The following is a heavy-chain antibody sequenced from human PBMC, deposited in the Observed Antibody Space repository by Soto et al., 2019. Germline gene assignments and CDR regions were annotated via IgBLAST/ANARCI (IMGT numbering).Heavy chain of an antibody. CDR3: ARAQEPSTLYYDYYYMDV. V-gene: IGHV1-46*03. CDR1: GYTFTSYY. CDR2: INPSGGST. J-gene: IGHJ6*03. Sequence: QVQLVQSGAEVKKPGASVTVSCKASGYTFTSYYIHWVRQAPGQGLEWMGIINPSGGSTSYAQKLQGRVSMTRDTSTSTVYMEVGGLRSEDTAVYYCARAQEPSTLYYDYYYMDVWGKGTTVTVSS.